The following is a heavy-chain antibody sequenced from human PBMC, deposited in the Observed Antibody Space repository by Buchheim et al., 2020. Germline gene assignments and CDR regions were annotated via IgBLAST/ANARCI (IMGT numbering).Heavy chain of an antibody. J-gene: IGHJ5*02. Sequence: QVHLQESGPGLVKPSQTLSLTCTVSGGSISSGSYYWSWIRQSAGKGLEWIGRIYTTGSNNYNPSLKSRVTISVDTSNNQFPLNLSSVTAADTAVYYCARDYYDSSGYLRSWGQGTL. CDR1: GGSISSGSYY. V-gene: IGHV4-61*02. CDR2: IYTTGSN. CDR3: ARDYYDSSGYLRS. D-gene: IGHD3-22*01.